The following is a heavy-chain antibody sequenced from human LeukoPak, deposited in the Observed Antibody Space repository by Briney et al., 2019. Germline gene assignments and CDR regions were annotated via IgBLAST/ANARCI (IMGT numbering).Heavy chain of an antibody. D-gene: IGHD1-1*01. CDR1: GFTFSGYS. CDR2: ISSSSNYI. J-gene: IGHJ3*02. CDR3: ARLYKVTEILSYTTAEFFDI. V-gene: IGHV3-21*01. Sequence: GGSLRLSCAASGFTFSGYSMNWVRQAPGKGLEWVSSISSSSNYIYYADSVKGRFTISRDNAKNSLCLQTNNLRAEDTAVYYCARLYKVTEILSYTTAEFFDIGGQGTRVPVSS.